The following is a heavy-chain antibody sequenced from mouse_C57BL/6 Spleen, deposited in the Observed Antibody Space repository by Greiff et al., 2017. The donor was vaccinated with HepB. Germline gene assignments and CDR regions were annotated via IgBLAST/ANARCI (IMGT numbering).Heavy chain of an antibody. CDR3: ARSRITTVVATRYFDV. J-gene: IGHJ1*03. CDR1: GFTFSDYG. V-gene: IGHV5-17*01. CDR2: ISSGSSTI. Sequence: EVQLVESGGGLVKPGGSLKLSCAASGFTFSDYGMHWVRQAPEKGLEWVAYISSGSSTIYYADTVKGRFTISRDNAKNTLFLQMTSLRSEDTAMYDCARSRITTVVATRYFDVWGTGTTVTVSS. D-gene: IGHD1-1*01.